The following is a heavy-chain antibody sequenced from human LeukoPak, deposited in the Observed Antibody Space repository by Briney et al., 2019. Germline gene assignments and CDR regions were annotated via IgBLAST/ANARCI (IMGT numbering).Heavy chain of an antibody. J-gene: IGHJ4*02. Sequence: GGSLRLSCVASGFTFSSYAMSWVRQAPGKGLEWVSAISGSGGSTYYADSVKGRFTISRDNSKNTLYLQMNSLRAEDTAVYYCAKDTAFNDSSGYYNGYWGQGTLVTVSS. D-gene: IGHD3-22*01. V-gene: IGHV3-23*01. CDR3: AKDTAFNDSSGYYNGY. CDR2: ISGSGGST. CDR1: GFTFSSYA.